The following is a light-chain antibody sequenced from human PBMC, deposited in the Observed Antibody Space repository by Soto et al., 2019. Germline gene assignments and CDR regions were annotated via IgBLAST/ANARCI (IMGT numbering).Light chain of an antibody. Sequence: QSVLSQPPSASGTPGQTVIISCSGSRSDIGSNFVNWYQHLPGTAPHLLLYNSNQRPSAVPDRFSGSKSGTSASLAISGLHSEDDADYYWAEWDDLMTGPVFGTGTKLTVL. CDR3: AEWDDLMTGPV. J-gene: IGLJ1*01. CDR1: RSDIGSNF. CDR2: NSN. V-gene: IGLV1-44*01.